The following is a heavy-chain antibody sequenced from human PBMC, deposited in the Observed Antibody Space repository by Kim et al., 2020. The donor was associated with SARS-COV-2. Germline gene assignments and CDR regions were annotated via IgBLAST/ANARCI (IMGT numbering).Heavy chain of an antibody. D-gene: IGHD2-15*01. Sequence: NYHPSLKSRITISVDTSKNQFSLKLNSGTAADTAIYYCARDKGGEGNFQHWGQGTLVTVSS. J-gene: IGHJ1*01. V-gene: IGHV4-59*01. CDR3: ARDKGGEGNFQH.